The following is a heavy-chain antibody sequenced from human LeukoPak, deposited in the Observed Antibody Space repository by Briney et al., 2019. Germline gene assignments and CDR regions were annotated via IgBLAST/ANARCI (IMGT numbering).Heavy chain of an antibody. CDR3: ARRAGAYSHPYDY. V-gene: IGHV3-53*01. Sequence: PGGSLRLSCTVSVFTVSSNSMSWGRQAPGKGLEWGSFIYSDNTHYSDSVKGRFTISRDNSKNTLYLQMNSLRAEDTAVYYCARRAGAYSHPYDYWGQGTLVTVSS. J-gene: IGHJ4*02. CDR2: IYSDNT. CDR1: VFTVSSNS. D-gene: IGHD4/OR15-4a*01.